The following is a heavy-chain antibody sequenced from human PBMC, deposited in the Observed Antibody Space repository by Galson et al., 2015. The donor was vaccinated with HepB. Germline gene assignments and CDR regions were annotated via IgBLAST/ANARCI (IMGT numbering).Heavy chain of an antibody. CDR2: IIPIFGTA. CDR3: VRGVYDILTGYYVVGYFDL. D-gene: IGHD3-9*01. V-gene: IGHV1-69*13. Sequence: SVKVSCKASGGTFSSYAISWVRQAPGQGLEWMGGIIPIFGTANYAQKFQGRVTITADESTSTAYMELSSLRSEDTAVYYCVRGVYDILTGYYVVGYFDLWGRGTLVTVSS. CDR1: GGTFSSYA. J-gene: IGHJ2*01.